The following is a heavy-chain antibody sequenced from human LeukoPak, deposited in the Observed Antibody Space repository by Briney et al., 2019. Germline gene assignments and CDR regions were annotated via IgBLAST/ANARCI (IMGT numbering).Heavy chain of an antibody. CDR2: IYYSGST. CDR3: ARHTGGSYYPFDY. V-gene: IGHV4-39*01. D-gene: IGHD1-26*01. CDR1: GGSISSSSYY. J-gene: IGHJ4*02. Sequence: SETLSLTCTVSGGSISSSSYYWGWIRQPPGKGLEWIGSIYYSGSTYYNPSLKSRVTISVDTSKNQFSLKLSSVTAADTAVYYCARHTGGSYYPFDYWGQGTLVTVSS.